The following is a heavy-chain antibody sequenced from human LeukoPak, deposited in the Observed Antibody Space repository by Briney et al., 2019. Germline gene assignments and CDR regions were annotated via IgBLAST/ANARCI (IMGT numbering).Heavy chain of an antibody. Sequence: ASVKVPCKASGYTFTGYYMHWVRQAPGQGLEWMGWINPNSGGTNYAQKFRGRVTMTRDTSISTAYMELSRLRSDDTAVYYCARGGITMVRANWFDPWGQGTLVTVSS. CDR3: ARGGITMVRANWFDP. CDR2: INPNSGGT. V-gene: IGHV1-2*02. D-gene: IGHD3-10*01. J-gene: IGHJ5*02. CDR1: GYTFTGYY.